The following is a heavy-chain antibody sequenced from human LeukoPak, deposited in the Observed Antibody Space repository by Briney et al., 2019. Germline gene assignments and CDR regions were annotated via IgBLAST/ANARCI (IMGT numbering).Heavy chain of an antibody. CDR1: GFTFGDYA. J-gene: IGHJ4*02. Sequence: GGSLRLSCTASGFTFGDYAMSWVRQAPGKRLEWVGFIRSKAYGGTTEYAASVKGRFTISRDDSKSIAYLQMNSLKTEDTAVYYCTRGTIFGVVPEFDYWGQGTLVTVSS. CDR3: TRGTIFGVVPEFDY. D-gene: IGHD3-3*01. V-gene: IGHV3-49*04. CDR2: IRSKAYGGTT.